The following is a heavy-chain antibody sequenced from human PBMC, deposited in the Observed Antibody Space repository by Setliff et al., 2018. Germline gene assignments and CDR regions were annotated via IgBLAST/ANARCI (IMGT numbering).Heavy chain of an antibody. J-gene: IGHJ4*02. CDR2: ISSSSSYM. V-gene: IGHV3-21*04. Sequence: GGSLRLSCAASGFTFSSYSMNWVRQAPGKGLEWVSSISSSSSYMYYADSVKGRFTISRDNAKNSLYLQMNSLRAEDMALYYCAKAMRGGIAAAGAFDYWGQGTLVTVSS. D-gene: IGHD6-13*01. CDR3: AKAMRGGIAAAGAFDY. CDR1: GFTFSSYS.